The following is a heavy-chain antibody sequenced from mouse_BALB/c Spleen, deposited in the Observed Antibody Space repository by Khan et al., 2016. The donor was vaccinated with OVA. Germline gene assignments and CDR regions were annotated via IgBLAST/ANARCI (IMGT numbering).Heavy chain of an antibody. CDR2: VYPSDSYT. CDR3: SRGGVDGSAFAY. V-gene: IGHV1-69*02. Sequence: QVQLQQPGAELVRPGASVKLSCKASGYTFTNYWINWVKQRPGQGLEWIGNVYPSDSYTNYNQKFKDKATLTVDKSSSTAYMQLNSPTSADSAVYYCSRGGVDGSAFAYWGQGTLVTVSA. J-gene: IGHJ3*01. D-gene: IGHD2-3*01. CDR1: GYTFTNYW.